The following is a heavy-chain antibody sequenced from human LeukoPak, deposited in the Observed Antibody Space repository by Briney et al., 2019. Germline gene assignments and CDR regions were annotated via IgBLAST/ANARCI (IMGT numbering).Heavy chain of an antibody. CDR2: ISSSSSYI. V-gene: IGHV3-21*01. Sequence: PGGSLRLSCAASGFTFSSYSMNWVRQAPGKGLEWVSSISSSSSYIYYADSVKGRFTISRDNAKNSLYLQMNSLRAEDTAVYYCARVFYDSSGYYPLGYWGQGTLVTVSS. CDR3: ARVFYDSSGYYPLGY. CDR1: GFTFSSYS. J-gene: IGHJ4*02. D-gene: IGHD3-22*01.